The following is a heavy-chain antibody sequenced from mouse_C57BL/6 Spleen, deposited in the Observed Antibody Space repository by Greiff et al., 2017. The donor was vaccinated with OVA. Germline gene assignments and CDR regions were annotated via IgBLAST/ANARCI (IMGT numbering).Heavy chain of an antibody. V-gene: IGHV1-26*01. CDR1: GYTFTDYY. CDR2: INPNNGGT. D-gene: IGHD2-1*01. Sequence: VQLQQSGPELVKPGASVKISCKASGYTFTDYYMNWVKQSHGKSLEWIGDINPNNGGTSYNQKFKGKATLTVDKSSSTAYMELRSLTSEDSAVYYCARRIYYDNYGGYFDVWGTGTTVTVSS. CDR3: ARRIYYDNYGGYFDV. J-gene: IGHJ1*03.